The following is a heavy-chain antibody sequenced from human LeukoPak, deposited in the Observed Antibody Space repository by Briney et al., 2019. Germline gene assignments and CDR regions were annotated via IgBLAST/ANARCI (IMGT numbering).Heavy chain of an antibody. V-gene: IGHV3-7*01. CDR2: IKQDGSEK. CDR3: ARSGVQLWSTYFDY. J-gene: IGHJ4*02. CDR1: GFTFSSYW. Sequence: PGGSLRLSCAASGFTFSSYWMSWVRQAPGKGLEWVANIKQDGSEKYYVDSVKGRFTISRDNAKNSLYLQMNSLRAEDTAVYYCARSGVQLWSTYFDYWSQGTLVTVSS. D-gene: IGHD5-18*01.